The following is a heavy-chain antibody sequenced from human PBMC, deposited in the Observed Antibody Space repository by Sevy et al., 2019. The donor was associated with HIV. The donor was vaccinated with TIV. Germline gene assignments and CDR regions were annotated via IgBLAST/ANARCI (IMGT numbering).Heavy chain of an antibody. J-gene: IGHJ4*02. V-gene: IGHV3-23*01. D-gene: IGHD3-22*01. Sequence: GGSLRLSCAASGFTFSSYAMSWVRQAPGKGLEWVSAISGSGGSTYYADSVKGRFTISRDNSKNTLYLKMNSLRAEDKAVYYCAKDMFLKMTYYYDSSGYYPFDYWGQGTLVTVSS. CDR3: AKDMFLKMTYYYDSSGYYPFDY. CDR1: GFTFSSYA. CDR2: ISGSGGST.